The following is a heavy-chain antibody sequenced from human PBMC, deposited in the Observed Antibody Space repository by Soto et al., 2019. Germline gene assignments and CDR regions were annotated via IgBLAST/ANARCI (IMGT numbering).Heavy chain of an antibody. D-gene: IGHD3-9*01. J-gene: IGHJ4*02. V-gene: IGHV3-23*01. CDR2: ISGSGGST. CDR1: GFTFSSYA. Sequence: GGSLILSCAASGFTFSSYAMSWVRQAPGKGLEWVSAISGSGGSTYYADSVKGRFTISRDNSKNTLYLQMNSLRAEDTAVYYCAKDNYDILTGYFDYWGQGTLVTVSS. CDR3: AKDNYDILTGYFDY.